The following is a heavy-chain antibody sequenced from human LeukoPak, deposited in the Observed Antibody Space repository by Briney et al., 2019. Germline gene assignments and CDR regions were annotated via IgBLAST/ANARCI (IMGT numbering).Heavy chain of an antibody. D-gene: IGHD3-16*01. Sequence: GGSLRLSCAASGFTFSSYGMHWVRQAPGKGLEWVAVISYDGSNKYYADSVKGRFTISRDNSKNTLYLQMNSLRAEDTAVYYCANAPTGLILDYWGQGTLVTVSS. CDR2: ISYDGSNK. V-gene: IGHV3-30*18. J-gene: IGHJ4*02. CDR3: ANAPTGLILDY. CDR1: GFTFSSYG.